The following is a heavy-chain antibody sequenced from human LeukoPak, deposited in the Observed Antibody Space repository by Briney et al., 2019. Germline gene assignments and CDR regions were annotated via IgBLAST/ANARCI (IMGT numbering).Heavy chain of an antibody. CDR1: GFTFSTYT. J-gene: IGHJ6*03. D-gene: IGHD6-13*01. CDR2: INTGSNLV. Sequence: PGGSLRLSCAASGFTFSTYTMNWVRQAPGKGLEWVSSINTGSNLVYYADSVKGRFTISRDNAKNSLYLQMNSLRAEDTAVYYCARPQEPEGYRNWSGRDYYYMDVWGKGNTVTVSS. V-gene: IGHV3-21*01. CDR3: ARPQEPEGYRNWSGRDYYYMDV.